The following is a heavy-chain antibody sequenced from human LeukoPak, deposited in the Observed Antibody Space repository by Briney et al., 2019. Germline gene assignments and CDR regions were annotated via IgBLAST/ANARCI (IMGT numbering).Heavy chain of an antibody. CDR1: GFTLSGYG. V-gene: IGHV3-30*02. D-gene: IGHD5-18*01. CDR3: AKDRGYSYGDFDF. Sequence: PGGSLRLSCAASGFTLSGYGMHWVRQAPGKGLGWVAFIRYDGSNKDYADSGKGRFTISRENSKKTLYLQMNSLRAEDTAVYYCAKDRGYSYGDFDFWGQGTLVTVSS. CDR2: IRYDGSNK. J-gene: IGHJ4*02.